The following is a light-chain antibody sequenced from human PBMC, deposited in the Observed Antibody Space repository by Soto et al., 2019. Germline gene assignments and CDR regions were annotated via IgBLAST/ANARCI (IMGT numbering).Light chain of an antibody. CDR2: DTS. CDR1: QTVSRH. Sequence: EIVLTQSPATLSLSPGARATLSCRASQTVSRHLAWYQQKPGQAPRLLIYDTSNRATGIPARFSGSGSGTDFTLTISGLETEDFAVYYCQQRGNWPPGFTFGPGTTVDMK. J-gene: IGKJ3*01. V-gene: IGKV3-11*01. CDR3: QQRGNWPPGFT.